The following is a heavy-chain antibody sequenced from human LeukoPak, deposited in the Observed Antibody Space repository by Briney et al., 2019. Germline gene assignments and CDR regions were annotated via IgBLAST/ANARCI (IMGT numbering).Heavy chain of an antibody. Sequence: PGGSLRLSCAASGFTVSSNYMSWVRQAPGKGLEWVSVIYSGGSTYYADSVKGRFTISRDNSKNTLYLQMNSLRAEDTAVYYCARDGTRYSSSNAFDIWGQGTMVTVSS. D-gene: IGHD6-13*01. CDR3: ARDGTRYSSSNAFDI. J-gene: IGHJ3*02. CDR1: GFTVSSNY. V-gene: IGHV3-53*01. CDR2: IYSGGST.